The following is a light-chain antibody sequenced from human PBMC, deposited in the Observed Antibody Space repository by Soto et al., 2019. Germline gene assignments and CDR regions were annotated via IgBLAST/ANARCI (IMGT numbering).Light chain of an antibody. CDR2: DAS. CDR3: QQYDSFSPYT. V-gene: IGKV1-5*01. CDR1: ESVSSS. J-gene: IGKJ2*01. Sequence: DIRMTQSPSTLSAVVGDRVTITCRASESVSSSVAWYQQKPGKAPKLLIYDASTLESGVPSRFSGSRFGTEFTLDITGLQPDDFGSYCWQQYDSFSPYTVGRGTRLEIK.